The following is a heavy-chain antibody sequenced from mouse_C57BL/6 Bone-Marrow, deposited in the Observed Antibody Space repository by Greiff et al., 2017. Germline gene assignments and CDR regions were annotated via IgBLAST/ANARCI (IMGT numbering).Heavy chain of an antibody. CDR1: GFTFSSYA. D-gene: IGHD1-1*01. V-gene: IGHV5-9-1*02. CDR3: TRAITTVVADY. J-gene: IGHJ2*01. Sequence: EVQGVESGEGLVKPGGSLKLSCTASGFTFSSYAMSWVRQTPEKRLEWVAYICTGGGYTYYADTVKGRFTLTTDNARNTLYLQMSRLKSDDTAMYYGTRAITTVVADYWGQGTTLTVAS. CDR2: ICTGGGYT.